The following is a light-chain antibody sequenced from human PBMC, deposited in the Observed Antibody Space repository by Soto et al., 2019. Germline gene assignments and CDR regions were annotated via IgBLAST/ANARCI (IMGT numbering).Light chain of an antibody. V-gene: IGKV1-5*01. Sequence: DIQMTQSPSTLPASVGDRVTITCRASQSISNWLAWYQQKPGKAPKVLIFDASNLESGVPSRFSASGSGTEFSLTISSLQPDDFATYYCQQYNSYRTFGQGTKVDIK. CDR2: DAS. J-gene: IGKJ1*01. CDR1: QSISNW. CDR3: QQYNSYRT.